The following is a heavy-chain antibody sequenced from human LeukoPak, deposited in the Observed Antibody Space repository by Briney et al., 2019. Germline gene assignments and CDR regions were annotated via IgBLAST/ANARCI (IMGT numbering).Heavy chain of an antibody. V-gene: IGHV3-30*02. CDR3: ARDPLTGSYGVNWLDP. D-gene: IGHD1-26*01. J-gene: IGHJ5*02. Sequence: PGGSLRLSCAASGFTFSSYGIHWVRQAPVKGPEWVAFIRYDGSDKYFADIVKGRFTISRDNSKNTVYLQMNSLRVEDTAIYYCARDPLTGSYGVNWLDPWGQGTLVTVSS. CDR1: GFTFSSYG. CDR2: IRYDGSDK.